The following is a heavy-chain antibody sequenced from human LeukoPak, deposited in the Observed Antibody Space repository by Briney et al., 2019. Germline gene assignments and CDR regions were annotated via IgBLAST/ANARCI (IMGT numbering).Heavy chain of an antibody. Sequence: QPSETLSLTCTVSGASVSSAGYFWNWIRQHPGKGLEWIGYIYYDGGTSYNPSLKSRLSISADTSTNQFSLSLSSVTAADTAVYYCARLSFHTGGPGPWGQGTLVTVSS. CDR2: IYYDGGT. CDR3: ARLSFHTGGPGP. J-gene: IGHJ5*02. D-gene: IGHD2-8*02. V-gene: IGHV4-31*03. CDR1: GASVSSAGYF.